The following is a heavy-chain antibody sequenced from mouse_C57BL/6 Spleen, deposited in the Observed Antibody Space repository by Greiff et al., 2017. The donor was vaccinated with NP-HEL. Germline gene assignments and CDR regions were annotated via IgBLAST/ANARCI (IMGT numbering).Heavy chain of an antibody. CDR3: ARRGWEGRFDY. CDR2: IDPSDSYT. Sequence: QVQLQQPGAELVMPGASVKLSCKASGYTFTSYWMHWVKQRPGQGLEWIGEIDPSDSYTNYNQKFKGKSTLTVDKSSSTAYMQLSSLTSEDSAVYYCARRGWEGRFDYWGQGTTLTVSS. CDR1: GYTFTSYW. D-gene: IGHD1-1*02. J-gene: IGHJ2*01. V-gene: IGHV1-69*01.